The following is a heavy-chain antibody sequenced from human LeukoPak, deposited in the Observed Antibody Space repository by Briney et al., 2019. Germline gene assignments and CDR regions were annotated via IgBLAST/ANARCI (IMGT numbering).Heavy chain of an antibody. Sequence: ASVKVSCKASGYTFTSYGISWVRQATGQGLEWMGWMNPNSGNTGYAQKFQGRVTITRNTSISTAYMELSSLRSEDTAVYYCARGGTLAARRKYWFDPWGQGTLVTVSS. J-gene: IGHJ5*02. CDR2: MNPNSGNT. V-gene: IGHV1-8*03. D-gene: IGHD6-6*01. CDR3: ARGGTLAARRKYWFDP. CDR1: GYTFTSYG.